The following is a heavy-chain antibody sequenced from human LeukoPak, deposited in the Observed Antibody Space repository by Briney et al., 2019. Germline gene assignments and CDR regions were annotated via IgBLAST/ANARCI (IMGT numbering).Heavy chain of an antibody. Sequence: GGSLRLSCAASGFTFSSYGMHWVRQASGKGLEWVAVIWYDGSNKYYADSVKGRFTISRDNSKNTLYLQMNSLRAEDTAVYYCAKAQWLEGMDVWGQGTTVTVSS. D-gene: IGHD6-19*01. CDR2: IWYDGSNK. CDR1: GFTFSSYG. V-gene: IGHV3-30*02. J-gene: IGHJ6*02. CDR3: AKAQWLEGMDV.